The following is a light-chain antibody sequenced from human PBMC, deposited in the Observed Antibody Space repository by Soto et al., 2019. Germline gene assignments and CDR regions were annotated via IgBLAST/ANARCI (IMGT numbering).Light chain of an antibody. CDR1: SRDIGGYDF. Sequence: QSALTQPPSASGSPGQSVTISCTGTSRDIGGYDFVSWYQQHPGKAPKLLIYDVIKRPSGVPDRLSGSKSGNTASLTVSGLQTDDEADYYCSSDGGSNNVLFGGGTKLAFL. CDR2: DVI. J-gene: IGLJ2*01. V-gene: IGLV2-8*01. CDR3: SSDGGSNNVL.